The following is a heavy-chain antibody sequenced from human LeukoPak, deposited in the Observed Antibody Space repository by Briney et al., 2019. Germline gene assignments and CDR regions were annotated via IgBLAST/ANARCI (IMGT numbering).Heavy chain of an antibody. D-gene: IGHD3-22*01. CDR2: ISYDGSNK. V-gene: IGHV3-30*14. J-gene: IGHJ4*02. Sequence: GGSLRLSCAASGFTFSSYAMHWVRQAPGKGLEWVAVISYDGSNKYYADSVKGRFTISRDNSKNTLYLQMNSLRAEDTAVYYCARSVNYYDSSGHQVYFDQWGQGTLVTVSS. CDR3: ARSVNYYDSSGHQVYFDQ. CDR1: GFTFSSYA.